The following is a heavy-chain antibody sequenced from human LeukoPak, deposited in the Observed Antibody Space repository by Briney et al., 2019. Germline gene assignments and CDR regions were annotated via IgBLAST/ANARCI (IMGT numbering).Heavy chain of an antibody. CDR2: IYTSGST. CDR1: GGSISSSSYY. V-gene: IGHV4-39*07. CDR3: ARETLYSSGLDY. D-gene: IGHD6-19*01. Sequence: SETLSLTCTVSGGSISSSSYYWGWIRQPPGKGLEWIGRIYTSGSTNYNPSLKSRVTMSVDTSKNQFSLKLSSVTAADTALYYCARETLYSSGLDYWGQGTLVTVSS. J-gene: IGHJ4*02.